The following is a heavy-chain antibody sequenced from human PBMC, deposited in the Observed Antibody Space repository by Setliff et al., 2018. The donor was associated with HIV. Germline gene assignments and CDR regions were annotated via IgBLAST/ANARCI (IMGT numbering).Heavy chain of an antibody. D-gene: IGHD6-19*01. CDR2: ISASRSTI. V-gene: IGHV3-48*04. J-gene: IGHJ6*03. CDR3: ARDGSGWTYYNFYFMDV. Sequence: GGSLRLSCEASGFTFINYAFHWVRQAPGKGPEWLSYISASRSTIYYADSVKGRFTISRDSATNSLFLQMNSLRAEDTAVYYCARDGSGWTYYNFYFMDVWGKGTTVTVSS. CDR1: GFTFINYA.